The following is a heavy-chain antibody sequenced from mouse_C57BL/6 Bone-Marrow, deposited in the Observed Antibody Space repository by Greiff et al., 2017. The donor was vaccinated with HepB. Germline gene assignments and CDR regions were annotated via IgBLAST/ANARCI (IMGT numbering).Heavy chain of an antibody. V-gene: IGHV1-76*01. J-gene: IGHJ1*03. CDR3: AKSTMVTTRYWYFDV. CDR1: GYTFTDYY. D-gene: IGHD2-2*01. Sequence: VHLVESGAELVRPGASVKLSCKASGYTFTDYYINWVKQRPGQGLEWIARIYPGSGNTYYNEKFKGKATLTAEKSSSTAYMQLSSLTSEDSAVYVCAKSTMVTTRYWYFDVWGTGTTVTVSS. CDR2: IYPGSGNT.